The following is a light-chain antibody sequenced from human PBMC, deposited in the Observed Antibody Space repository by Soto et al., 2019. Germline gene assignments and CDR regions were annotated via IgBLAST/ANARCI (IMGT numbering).Light chain of an antibody. J-gene: IGKJ1*01. CDR2: AAS. CDR3: QQSYSTPRT. CDR1: QSISSY. Sequence: QFYQSASSVSASVGDRVTITCRASQSISSYLNWYQQKPGKAPKLLIYAASSLQSGVPSRFSGSGSGTDFTLTISSLQPEDFATYYCQQSYSTPRTFGQGTKVDIK. V-gene: IGKV1-39*01.